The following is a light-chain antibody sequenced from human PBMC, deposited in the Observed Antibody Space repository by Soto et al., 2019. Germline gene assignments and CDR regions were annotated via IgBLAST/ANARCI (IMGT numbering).Light chain of an antibody. Sequence: IASPGSQRTVSVCPGESATLSCRASQSVSNNYLAWYQQKPGQAPRLLIYGASNRATGIPDRFSGSGSGTNFTLTISRLEPEDFAVYYCQQYGSSGTFGQGTKVDIK. CDR2: GAS. V-gene: IGKV3-20*01. J-gene: IGKJ1*01. CDR3: QQYGSSGT. CDR1: QSVSNNY.